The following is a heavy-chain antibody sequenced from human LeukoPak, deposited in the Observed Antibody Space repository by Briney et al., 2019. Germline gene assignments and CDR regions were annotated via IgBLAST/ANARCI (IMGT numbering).Heavy chain of an antibody. Sequence: ASVKVSCKASGYIITGYYMHWVRQAPGQGLEWMGWINPNSGGTNYAQKFQGRVTMTRDTSTSTVYMELSSLRSEDTAVYYCAYYCSSTSCPDAFDIWGQGTMVTVSS. V-gene: IGHV1-2*02. J-gene: IGHJ3*02. D-gene: IGHD2-2*01. CDR3: AYYCSSTSCPDAFDI. CDR2: INPNSGGT. CDR1: GYIITGYY.